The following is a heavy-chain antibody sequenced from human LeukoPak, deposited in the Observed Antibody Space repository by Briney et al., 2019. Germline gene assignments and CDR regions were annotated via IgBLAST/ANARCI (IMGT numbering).Heavy chain of an antibody. Sequence: SETLSLTCTVSGGSISSSSYYWGWIRQPPGKGLEWIGSIYYSGSTYYNPSLKSRVTISLDTSKNQFSLILTSVTAADTAMYYCARGYYDSIDYWGQGTLVTVSS. J-gene: IGHJ4*02. CDR1: GGSISSSSYY. CDR2: IYYSGST. D-gene: IGHD3-22*01. CDR3: ARGYYDSIDY. V-gene: IGHV4-39*01.